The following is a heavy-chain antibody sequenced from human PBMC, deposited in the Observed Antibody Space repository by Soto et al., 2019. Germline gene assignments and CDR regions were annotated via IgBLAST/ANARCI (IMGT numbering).Heavy chain of an antibody. D-gene: IGHD3-22*01. J-gene: IGHJ5*02. CDR3: ARIINYYDSSGARRGNSFDP. CDR2: IYHSGST. Sequence: PSETLSLTCAVSGGSISSSNWWSWVRQPPGKGLEWIGEIYHSGSTNYNPSLKSRVTISVGKSKNQFSLKLSSVTAADTAVYYCARIINYYDSSGARRGNSFDPWGQGTLVTVSS. V-gene: IGHV4-4*02. CDR1: GGSISSSNW.